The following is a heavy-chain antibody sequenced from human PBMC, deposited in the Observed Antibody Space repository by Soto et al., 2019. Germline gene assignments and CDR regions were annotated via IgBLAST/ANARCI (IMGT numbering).Heavy chain of an antibody. CDR2: INPAGSAS. CDR1: GFTFSSYW. CDR3: ATGGYSYGWGY. V-gene: IGHV3-74*01. D-gene: IGHD5-18*01. J-gene: IGHJ4*02. Sequence: EVQLVESGGALVQPGGSLRLSCVGSGFTFSSYWMHWVRQAPGKGPVWVSRINPAGSASSYADFVKGRVIVSRDNAKKTLYLEMNSLSAEDTAVYYCATGGYSYGWGYWGQGTLVTVSS.